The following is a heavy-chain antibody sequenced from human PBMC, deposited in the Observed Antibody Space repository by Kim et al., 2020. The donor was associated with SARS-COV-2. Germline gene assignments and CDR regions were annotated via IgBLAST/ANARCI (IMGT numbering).Heavy chain of an antibody. J-gene: IGHJ4*02. D-gene: IGHD6-19*01. CDR2: IKSKTDGGTI. CDR3: TVFPLGQWLRRTRIDY. Sequence: GGSLRLSCAASGFTFSDAWMNWVRQAPGKRLEWVGRIKSKTDGGTIENAAPVKGRFIISRDDSKNTLYLQMNSLETEDTAVYYCTVFPLGQWLRRTRIDYWGQGTLVTVSS. V-gene: IGHV3-15*01. CDR1: GFTFSDAW.